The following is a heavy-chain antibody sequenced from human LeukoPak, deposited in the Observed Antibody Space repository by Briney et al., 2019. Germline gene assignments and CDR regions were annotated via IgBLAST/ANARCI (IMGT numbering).Heavy chain of an antibody. V-gene: IGHV4-39*01. CDR2: IYYSGST. J-gene: IGHJ4*02. CDR3: ARHLHLYYFDY. Sequence: SETLSLTCTVSGGSISSSSYYWGWIRQPPGKGLEWIGSIYYSGSTYYNPSLKSRVTISVDTSKNQSSLKLSSVTAADTAVYYCARHLHLYYFDYWGQGTLVTVSS. CDR1: GGSISSSSYY.